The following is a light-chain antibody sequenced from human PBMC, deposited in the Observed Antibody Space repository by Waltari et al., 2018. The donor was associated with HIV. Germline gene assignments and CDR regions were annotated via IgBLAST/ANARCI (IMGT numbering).Light chain of an antibody. Sequence: QSVLTQPPSASGTPGQGVTISCVGDSSNIGSNYVYWYQQLPGTAPQVLIYRNNQRPAGVPDRFSGSKSGASASLTISGLRSADEAVYFCATRDGSLKVFGGGTKLTVL. J-gene: IGLJ3*02. CDR3: ATRDGSLKV. CDR2: RNN. CDR1: SSNIGSNY. V-gene: IGLV1-47*01.